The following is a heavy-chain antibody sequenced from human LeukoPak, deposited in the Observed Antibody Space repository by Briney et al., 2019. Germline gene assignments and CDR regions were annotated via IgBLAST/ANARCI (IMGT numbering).Heavy chain of an antibody. Sequence: SEALSLTRTVSGGSISSGSYYWSWIRQPAGKGLEWIGRIYTSGSTSYNPSLKSRVTISVDTSKNQFSLKLSSVTAADTAVYYCALGDYGTGFDYWGQGTLVTVSS. CDR3: ALGDYGTGFDY. V-gene: IGHV4-61*02. D-gene: IGHD4-17*01. J-gene: IGHJ4*02. CDR2: IYTSGST. CDR1: GGSISSGSYY.